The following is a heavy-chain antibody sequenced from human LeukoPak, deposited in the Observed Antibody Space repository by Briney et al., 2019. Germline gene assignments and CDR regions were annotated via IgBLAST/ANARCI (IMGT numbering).Heavy chain of an antibody. J-gene: IGHJ4*02. D-gene: IGHD6-19*01. V-gene: IGHV1-8*01. Sequence: EASLKLSCKASGDTFTSYDINWVRQATGQGLEWMGWMNPNSGNTGYAQKFQGRVTMTRNTSISPGYMELSSLRSEDTAVYYCARGPYRSFWYSYYWGEGTLVTVSS. CDR1: GDTFTSYD. CDR2: MNPNSGNT. CDR3: ARGPYRSFWYSYY.